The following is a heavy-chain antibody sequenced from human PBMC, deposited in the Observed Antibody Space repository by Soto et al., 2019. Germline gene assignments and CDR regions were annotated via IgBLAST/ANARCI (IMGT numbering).Heavy chain of an antibody. J-gene: IGHJ6*02. Sequence: SETLSLSCTVSGGSISSYYWSWIRQPPGKGLEWIGYIYYSGSTNYNPSLKSRVTISVDTSKNQFSLKLSSVTAADTAVYYCAREMIAAAGYYGMDVWGQGTTVTVSS. D-gene: IGHD6-13*01. CDR3: AREMIAAAGYYGMDV. V-gene: IGHV4-59*01. CDR2: IYYSGST. CDR1: GGSISSYY.